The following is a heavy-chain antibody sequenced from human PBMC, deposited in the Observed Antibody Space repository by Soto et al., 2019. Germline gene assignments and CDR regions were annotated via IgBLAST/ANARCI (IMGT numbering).Heavy chain of an antibody. V-gene: IGHV5-51*01. CDR2: IYPSDSDS. CDR1: GYSFRTYW. J-gene: IGHJ6*02. CDR3: AGGGVRGVITRTRDYYGMDV. D-gene: IGHD3-10*01. Sequence: PGESLKISCKASGYSFRTYWIGWVRQMPGKGPEWMGIIYPSDSDSRYSPSFQGQVTFSADKSISTAYLQWSSLKASDTAMYYCAGGGVRGVITRTRDYYGMDVWGQGTTVTVSS.